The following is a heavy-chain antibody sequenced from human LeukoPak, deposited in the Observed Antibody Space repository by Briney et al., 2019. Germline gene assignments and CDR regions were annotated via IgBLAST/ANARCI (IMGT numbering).Heavy chain of an antibody. Sequence: SETLSLTCTVSGGSLSSYYWSWIRQPPGKGLEWIVYISDIGSINYNPSLKSRVTISLDTSKNQFSLKLSSVTAADTAVYYCAGHHPRNTVDFWGQGTLVTVSS. CDR3: AGHHPRNTVDF. V-gene: IGHV4-59*08. CDR2: ISDIGSI. CDR1: GGSLSSYY. D-gene: IGHD2/OR15-2a*01. J-gene: IGHJ4*02.